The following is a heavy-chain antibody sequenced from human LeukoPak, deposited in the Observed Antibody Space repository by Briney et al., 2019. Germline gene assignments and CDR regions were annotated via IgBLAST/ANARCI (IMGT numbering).Heavy chain of an antibody. CDR2: ISDRSGHI. Sequence: PGGSLRLSCAASGPSITTYMMNWVRQAPGKGLEWVSSISDRSGHIYYADSVKGRFTISRDNAKNSLSLQMNSLRAEDTAVYYCARDPNGDYWGQGTLVTVSS. J-gene: IGHJ4*02. CDR1: GPSITTYM. V-gene: IGHV3-21*01. D-gene: IGHD1-1*01. CDR3: ARDPNGDY.